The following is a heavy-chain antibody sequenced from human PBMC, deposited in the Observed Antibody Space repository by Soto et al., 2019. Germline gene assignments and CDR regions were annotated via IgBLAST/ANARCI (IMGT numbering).Heavy chain of an antibody. D-gene: IGHD6-13*01. V-gene: IGHV3-30-3*01. CDR2: ISYDGSNK. Sequence: GGSLRLSCAASGFTFSSYAMHWVRQAPGKGLEWVAVISYDGSNKYYADSVKGRFTISRDNSKNTLYLQMNSLRAEDTAVYYCARVEDVAAAGRTEPYYYYYGMDVWGQGTTVTVSS. CDR3: ARVEDVAAAGRTEPYYYYYGMDV. J-gene: IGHJ6*02. CDR1: GFTFSSYA.